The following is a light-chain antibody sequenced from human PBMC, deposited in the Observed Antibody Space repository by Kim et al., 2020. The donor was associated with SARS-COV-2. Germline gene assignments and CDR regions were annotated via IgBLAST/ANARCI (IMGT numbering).Light chain of an antibody. CDR3: QQYNNWPPCT. Sequence: EIVMTQSPATLSVSPGERATLSCRASQSVSSDLAWYQQKPGQAPSLLIYGASTRATGVPARFSGSGSGTEFTLTISSLQSEDFAIYYCQQYNNWPPCTFGQGTKLEI. CDR1: QSVSSD. J-gene: IGKJ2*02. CDR2: GAS. V-gene: IGKV3-15*01.